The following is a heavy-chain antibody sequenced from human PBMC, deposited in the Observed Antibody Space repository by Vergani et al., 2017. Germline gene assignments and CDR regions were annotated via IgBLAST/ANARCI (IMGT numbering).Heavy chain of an antibody. V-gene: IGHV3-15*01. CDR1: GITFKNAW. CDR2: IRSKNDGGTA. D-gene: IGHD2-2*02. CDR3: YTDYHDY. Sequence: EVQVVESGGGLIKPGGSLRLSCVVSGITFKNAWINWVRQAPGNGLEWICRIRSKNDGGTADYAAPLKGRFTISRDDSKDSAFLLVNNLKTEDTAVYFCYTDYHDYWGQGALVTVSS. J-gene: IGHJ4*02.